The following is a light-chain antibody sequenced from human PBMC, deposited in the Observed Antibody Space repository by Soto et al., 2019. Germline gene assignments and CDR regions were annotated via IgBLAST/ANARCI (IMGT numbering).Light chain of an antibody. CDR1: RSVSSTY. V-gene: IGKV3-20*01. CDR3: QQFGGSPPVT. Sequence: EIVLTQSPGTLSLSPGERATLSCRASRSVSSTYLAWYQQRPGQAPRLLIYGASSRASDIPDRFSGSGSGTDFTHTISRLEPEDFAGYFCQQFGGSPPVTFGQGTRLEIK. J-gene: IGKJ5*01. CDR2: GAS.